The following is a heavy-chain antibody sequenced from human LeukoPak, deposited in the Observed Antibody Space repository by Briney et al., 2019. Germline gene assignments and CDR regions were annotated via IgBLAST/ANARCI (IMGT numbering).Heavy chain of an antibody. CDR2: INHSGST. V-gene: IGHV4-34*01. CDR1: GGSFSGYY. Sequence: SVTLSLTCAVYGGSFSGYYWSWIRQPPGKGLEWIGEINHSGSTNYNPSLKSRVTISVDTSKNQFSLKLSSVTAADTAVYYCARGVLDYGDPYYFDYWGQGTLVTVSS. D-gene: IGHD4-17*01. CDR3: ARGVLDYGDPYYFDY. J-gene: IGHJ4*02.